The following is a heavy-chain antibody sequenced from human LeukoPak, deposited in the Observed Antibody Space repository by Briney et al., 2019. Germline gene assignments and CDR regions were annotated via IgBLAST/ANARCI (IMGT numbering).Heavy chain of an antibody. CDR3: ARMQMWLRSTGRDY. V-gene: IGHV3-66*01. D-gene: IGHD5-12*01. CDR2: IYSGGST. Sequence: PGGSLRLSCAASGFTVSSNYMSWVRQAPGKGLEWVSVIYSGGSTYYADSVKGRFTISRDNSKNTLYPQMNSLRAEDTAVYYCARMQMWLRSTGRDYWGQGTLVTVSS. CDR1: GFTVSSNY. J-gene: IGHJ4*02.